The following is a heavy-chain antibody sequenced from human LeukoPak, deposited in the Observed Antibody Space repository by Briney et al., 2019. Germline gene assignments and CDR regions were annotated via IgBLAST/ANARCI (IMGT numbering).Heavy chain of an antibody. Sequence: PSETLSLTCTVSGGSVSSGIYYWSWIRQPPGKGLEWIGYVYYSGSSGSTNYNPSLKSRVTISLDTSKNQFSLKLSSVTAADTAVYYCARSPRFGSGSYSIDYWGQGTLVTVSS. CDR1: GGSVSSGIYY. V-gene: IGHV4-61*01. CDR2: VYYSGSSGST. CDR3: ARSPRFGSGSYSIDY. J-gene: IGHJ4*02. D-gene: IGHD3-10*01.